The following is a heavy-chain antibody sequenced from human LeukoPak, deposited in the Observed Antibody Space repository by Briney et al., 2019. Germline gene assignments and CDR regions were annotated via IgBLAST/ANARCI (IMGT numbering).Heavy chain of an antibody. CDR3: ARDGVYYYYYMDV. CDR2: IYTSGST. J-gene: IGHJ6*03. Sequence: SETLSLTCTVSGGSISSYYRSWIRQPAGKGLEWIGRIYTSGSTNYNPSLKSRVTMSVDASKNQFSLKLSSVTAADTAVYYCARDGVYYYYYMDVWGKGTTVTVSS. V-gene: IGHV4-4*07. CDR1: GGSISSYY. D-gene: IGHD3-16*01.